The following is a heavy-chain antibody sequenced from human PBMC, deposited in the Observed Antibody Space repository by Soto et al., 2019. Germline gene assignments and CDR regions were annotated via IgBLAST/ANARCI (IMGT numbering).Heavy chain of an antibody. CDR3: ARSIVAAGNRCFDP. V-gene: IGHV2-70*04. J-gene: IGHJ5*02. CDR2: IDWDDDK. CDR1: GFSLSTSGMR. D-gene: IGHD6-13*01. Sequence: SGPTLVNPTQTLTLTCTFSGFSLSTSGMRVSWIRQPPGKALEWLARIDWDDDKLYSTSLKTRLTISKDTSKNQVVLTMTNMDPVDTATYYCARSIVAAGNRCFDPCGQGTLVTVSS.